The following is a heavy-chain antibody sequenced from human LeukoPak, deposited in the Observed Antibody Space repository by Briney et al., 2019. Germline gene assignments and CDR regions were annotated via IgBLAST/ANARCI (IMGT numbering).Heavy chain of an antibody. CDR2: IYWNDIK. J-gene: IGHJ4*02. CDR3: SHREDMVRGPFDY. V-gene: IGHV2-5*01. CDR1: GFSLSTFGGG. Sequence: SCPTLVKPPQTLTLTCTLSGFSLSTFGGGVGLIPPPPGRALGGLALIYWNDIKFYNPSLKSRLTITKDTSKNQVVLTMTNMDPVDTATYYCSHREDMVRGPFDYWGQGTLVTVSS. D-gene: IGHD3-10*01.